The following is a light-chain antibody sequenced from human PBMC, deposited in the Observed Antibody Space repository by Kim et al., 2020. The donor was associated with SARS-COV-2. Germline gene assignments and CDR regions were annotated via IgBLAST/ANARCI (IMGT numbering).Light chain of an antibody. CDR1: QTIGSK. CDR3: QMYNDWPQ. CDR2: DAS. J-gene: IGKJ2*01. V-gene: IGKV3D-15*01. Sequence: LSVSPGERVTPSCRASQTIGSKLAWYQHKPGQPPRLLIFDASTRATGIPARFSGSGSGTEFTLTISSLQSEDFAVYFCQMYNDWPQFGQGTKLEI.